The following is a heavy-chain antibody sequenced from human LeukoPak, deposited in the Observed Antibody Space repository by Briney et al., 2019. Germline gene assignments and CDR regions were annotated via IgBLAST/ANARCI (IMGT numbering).Heavy chain of an antibody. Sequence: ASVKVSCKASGYTFTSYSMHWVRQDPGQGLEWMGIIDPIGGRTTYVQKFQGRVTMTRDTSTSTVYMELSSLRSEDTAVYYCARDGHMTSALYYFDYWGQGTLVTVSS. CDR3: ARDGHMTSALYYFDY. CDR1: GYTFTSYS. J-gene: IGHJ4*02. CDR2: IDPIGGRT. D-gene: IGHD6-6*01. V-gene: IGHV1-46*01.